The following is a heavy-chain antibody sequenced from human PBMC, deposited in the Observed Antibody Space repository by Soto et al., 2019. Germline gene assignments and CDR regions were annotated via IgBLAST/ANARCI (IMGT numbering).Heavy chain of an antibody. J-gene: IGHJ4*02. CDR3: ARDRRGIAAAGSHFDY. CDR1: GFTFSDYD. V-gene: IGHV3-11*05. Sequence: GALRLSCAASGFTFSDYDMSWIRQAPGKGLEWVSYISSSSSYTNYADSVKGRFTISRDNAKNSLYLQMNSLRAEDTAVYYCARDRRGIAAAGSHFDYWGQGTLVTVSS. CDR2: ISSSSSYT. D-gene: IGHD6-13*01.